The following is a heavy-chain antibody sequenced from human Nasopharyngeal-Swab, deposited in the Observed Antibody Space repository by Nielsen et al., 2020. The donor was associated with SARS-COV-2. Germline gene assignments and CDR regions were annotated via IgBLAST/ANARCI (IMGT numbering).Heavy chain of an antibody. Sequence: GGSLRLSCAASGFTFSSYSMSWLRQTPGTGLVWVSRVNEDGTTTTYADSVKGRFTIYRDNVQNTLYLQMHGLKAEDTAFYYCVRDLAGTYGSWGQGTLVTVSS. J-gene: IGHJ5*02. CDR3: VRDLAGTYGS. CDR1: GFTFSSYS. V-gene: IGHV3-74*01. D-gene: IGHD4-17*01. CDR2: VNEDGTTT.